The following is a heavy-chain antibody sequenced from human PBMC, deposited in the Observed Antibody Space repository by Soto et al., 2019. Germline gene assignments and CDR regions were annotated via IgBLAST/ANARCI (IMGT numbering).Heavy chain of an antibody. CDR1: GVSVSSNNW. V-gene: IGHV4-4*02. CDR2: IYHSGSA. Sequence: QVQLQESGPGLVKPSGTLSLTCAVSGVSVSSNNWWSWVRQSPGKGLEWMGEIYHSGSAHYNPSLKSRATISLDKSKNLFSLRLTSVTAADTAVYYCARVPGVVVSADDAFDIWGPGTRVIVSS. D-gene: IGHD2-21*02. J-gene: IGHJ3*02. CDR3: ARVPGVVVSADDAFDI.